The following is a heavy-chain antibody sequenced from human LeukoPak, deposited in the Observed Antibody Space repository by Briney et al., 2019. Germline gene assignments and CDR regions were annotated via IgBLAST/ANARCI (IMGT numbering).Heavy chain of an antibody. J-gene: IGHJ6*03. CDR1: GFTFSSYG. CDR2: IRYDGSNK. D-gene: IGHD4-23*01. CDR3: AKDRWVHYYYMDV. Sequence: GGSLRLSCAASGFTFSSYGMHWVRQAPGKGLEWVAFIRYDGSNKYYADSVKGRFTTSRDNSKNTLYLQMNSLRAEDTAVYYCAKDRWVHYYYMDVWGKGTTVTVSS. V-gene: IGHV3-30*02.